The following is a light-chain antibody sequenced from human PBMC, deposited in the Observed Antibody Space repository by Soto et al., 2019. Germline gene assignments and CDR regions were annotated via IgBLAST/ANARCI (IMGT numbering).Light chain of an antibody. CDR2: TDN. CDR3: AAWDASLNGGL. V-gene: IGLV1-44*01. CDR1: SSNIGSNI. J-gene: IGLJ3*02. Sequence: QSVLTQPPSASGTPGQRVTISCSGSSSNIGSNIVNWYQHLPGTAPKLLIKTDNQRPSGVPDRFSGSKSDTSASLAISGLQSEDEADYYCAAWDASLNGGLFGGGTKLTVL.